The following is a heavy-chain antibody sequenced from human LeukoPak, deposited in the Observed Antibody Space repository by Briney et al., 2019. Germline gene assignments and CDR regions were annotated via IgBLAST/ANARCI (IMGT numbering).Heavy chain of an antibody. V-gene: IGHV3-21*01. CDR3: ARIAFGGVIEFDY. J-gene: IGHJ4*02. CDR2: ISSSSSYI. CDR1: GFTLSSYS. D-gene: IGHD3-16*02. Sequence: PGGSLRLSCAASGFTLSSYSMNWVRQAPGKGLEWVSSISSSSSYIYYADSVKGRFTISRDNAKNSLYLQMNSLRAEDTAVYYCARIAFGGVIEFDYWGQGTLVTVSS.